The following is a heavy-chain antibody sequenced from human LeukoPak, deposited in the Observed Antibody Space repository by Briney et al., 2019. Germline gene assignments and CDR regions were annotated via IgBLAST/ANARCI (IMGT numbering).Heavy chain of an antibody. CDR1: AFPFSDYW. D-gene: IGHD6-13*01. Sequence: GGSLRLSCAASAFPFSDYWMTWVRLPPGRGLEWVANIKEDGSEKYYVDSVKGRFTISRDHAENSLFLQMNSLRADDTAVYYCARVRGIAAVGTSSVWGRGTLVTVSS. CDR2: IKEDGSEK. CDR3: ARVRGIAAVGTSSV. V-gene: IGHV3-7*01. J-gene: IGHJ4*02.